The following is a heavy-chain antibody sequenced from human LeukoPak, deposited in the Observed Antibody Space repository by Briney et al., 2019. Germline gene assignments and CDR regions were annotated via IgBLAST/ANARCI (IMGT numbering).Heavy chain of an antibody. J-gene: IGHJ4*02. CDR2: IKSKTDGGTT. V-gene: IGHV3-15*01. CDR1: GFTFSNAW. CDR3: TTDPYRKNYDSSTMY. Sequence: GGSLRLSWAASGFTFSNAWMSWVRQAPGKGLEWVGRIKSKTDGGTTDYAAPVKGRFTISRDDSKNTLYLQMNSLKTEDTAVYYCTTDPYRKNYDSSTMYWGQGTLVTVSS. D-gene: IGHD3-22*01.